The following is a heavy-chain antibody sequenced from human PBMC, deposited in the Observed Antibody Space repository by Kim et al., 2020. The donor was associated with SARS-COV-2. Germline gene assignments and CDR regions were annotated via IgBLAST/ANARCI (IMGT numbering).Heavy chain of an antibody. V-gene: IGHV5-51*01. CDR3: ARLRLHHGERGVFDN. J-gene: IGHJ4*02. Sequence: GESLKISCKVFGYSFTNYWIAWVRQMPGKGLEWMGNIYLGDSDTRYSPSFQGQVTISADKSISTAYLHWSSLKASDTAMYFCARLRLHHGERGVFDNWGQRPLVTVSS. D-gene: IGHD4-4*01. CDR2: IYLGDSDT. CDR1: GYSFTNYW.